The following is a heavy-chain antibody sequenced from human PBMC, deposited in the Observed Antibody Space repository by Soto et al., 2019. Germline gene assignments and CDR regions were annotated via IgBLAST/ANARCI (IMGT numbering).Heavy chain of an antibody. V-gene: IGHV3-7*01. CDR2: IKQDGSEK. Sequence: GGSLRLSCAASGFTFSSYWMSWVRQAPGKGLEWVANIKQDGSEKYYVDSVKGRFTISRDNAKSSLYLQMNSLRAEDTAVYYCAREGGGGYEVYYYYGMDVWGQGNTVTVSS. CDR3: AREGGGGYEVYYYYGMDV. CDR1: GFTFSSYW. J-gene: IGHJ6*02. D-gene: IGHD5-12*01.